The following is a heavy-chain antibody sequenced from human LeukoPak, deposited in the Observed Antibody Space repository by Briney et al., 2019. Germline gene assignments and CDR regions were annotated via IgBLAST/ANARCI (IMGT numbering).Heavy chain of an antibody. Sequence: PGGSLRLSCAASGFTFSDYYMSWIRQAPGKGLEWVSYISSSSSYTNYADSVKGRFTISRDNAKNSLYLQMNSLRAEDTAVYYCARDVRYYGSGSYYNWLDPWGQGTLVTVSS. CDR1: GFTFSDYY. J-gene: IGHJ5*02. CDR3: ARDVRYYGSGSYYNWLDP. V-gene: IGHV3-11*06. D-gene: IGHD3-10*01. CDR2: ISSSSSYT.